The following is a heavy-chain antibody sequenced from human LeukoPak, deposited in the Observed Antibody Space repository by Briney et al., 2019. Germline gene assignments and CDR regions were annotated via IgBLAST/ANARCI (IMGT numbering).Heavy chain of an antibody. CDR1: GFNFSGSA. Sequence: GGSLKLSCAASGFNFSGSAMHWVRQASGKGLEWVGRIRNKGYSHATTYGASVKGRFSISRDDSNNMTYLQMNSLKTEDTAVYYCTTLNYVWGRERPDYWGQGTLVIVSS. CDR2: IRNKGYSHAT. J-gene: IGHJ4*02. V-gene: IGHV3-73*01. CDR3: TTLNYVWGRERPDY. D-gene: IGHD3-16*01.